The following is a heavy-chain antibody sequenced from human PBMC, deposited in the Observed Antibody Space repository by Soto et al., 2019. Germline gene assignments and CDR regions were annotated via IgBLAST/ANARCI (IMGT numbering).Heavy chain of an antibody. Sequence: SVKVSCKASGSGFISSGIQWVRQAHGQRLEWIGWIVVASGQTNYAQNFRGRVAITRDTSTATAYIELTGLTSEDTAVYFCSADRPDIGVGWWVWGQGTTVTVS. CDR2: IVVASGQT. D-gene: IGHD2-15*01. CDR3: SADRPDIGVGWWV. J-gene: IGHJ6*02. CDR1: GSGFISSG. V-gene: IGHV1-58*02.